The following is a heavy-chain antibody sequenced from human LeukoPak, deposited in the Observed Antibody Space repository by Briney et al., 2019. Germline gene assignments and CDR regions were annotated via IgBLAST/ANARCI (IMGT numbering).Heavy chain of an antibody. D-gene: IGHD7-27*01. CDR2: IFTTGST. V-gene: IGHV4-61*09. CDR3: ARDRNWGRGYFDL. J-gene: IGHJ2*01. CDR1: GGSINGGSYY. Sequence: SETLSLTCSVSGGSINGGSYYWSWIRQPAGKPLEWIGHIFTTGSTSYNPSLRTRVTISEDSSKDQFPLNLKSVTAADTAVYYCARDRNWGRGYFDLWGRGTLVIVSS.